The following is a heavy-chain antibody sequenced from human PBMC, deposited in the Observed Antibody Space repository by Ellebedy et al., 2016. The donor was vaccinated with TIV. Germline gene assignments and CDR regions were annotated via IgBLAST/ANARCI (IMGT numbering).Heavy chain of an antibody. CDR2: ISGSGGST. Sequence: GGSLRLSXAASEFTSISYMMSWVRQAPGKGLEWVSSISGSGGSTYYTDSVKGRFTISRDNSKNTLYLQMNSLGAEDTAIYYCAKDKDDFGDYASPYYFDSWGRGTRVTVSS. CDR1: EFTSISYM. D-gene: IGHD4-17*01. J-gene: IGHJ4*02. CDR3: AKDKDDFGDYASPYYFDS. V-gene: IGHV3-23*01.